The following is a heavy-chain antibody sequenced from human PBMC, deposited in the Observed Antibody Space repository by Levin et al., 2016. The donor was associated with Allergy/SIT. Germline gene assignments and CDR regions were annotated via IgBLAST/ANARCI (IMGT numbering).Heavy chain of an antibody. CDR2: IYPGDSDT. CDR3: ASPGDYGGTLNY. V-gene: IGHV5-51*01. J-gene: IGHJ4*02. D-gene: IGHD4-23*01. Sequence: VRQMPGKGLEWMGIIYPGDSDTRYSPSFQGQVTISADKSISTAYLQWSSLKASDTAMYYRASPGDYGGTLNYWGQGTLVTVSS.